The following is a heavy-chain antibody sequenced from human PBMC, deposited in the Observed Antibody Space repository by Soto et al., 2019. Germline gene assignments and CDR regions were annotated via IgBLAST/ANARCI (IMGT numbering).Heavy chain of an antibody. V-gene: IGHV4-59*01. J-gene: IGHJ6*02. Sequence: SETLSLTCTVSGGSISSYYWSWIRQPPGKGLEWIGYIYYSGSTNYNPSLKSRVTISVDTSKNQFSLKLSSVTAADTAVYYCARDRTTRGSGSSLYYYYGMDVWGQGTTVTVSS. D-gene: IGHD3-10*01. CDR2: IYYSGST. CDR1: GGSISSYY. CDR3: ARDRTTRGSGSSLYYYYGMDV.